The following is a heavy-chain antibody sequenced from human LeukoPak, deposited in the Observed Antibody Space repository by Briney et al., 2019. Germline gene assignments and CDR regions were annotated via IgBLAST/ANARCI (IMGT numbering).Heavy chain of an antibody. Sequence: GGSLRLSCAVSGFTFSRYAMHRVRQAPGKGLEWVAVISYNGNDKYNADSVKGRFTISRDNSKNTLYLQMNSLRAEDTAVYYCARVYCSSTSCYREFDYWGQGTLVTVSS. CDR2: ISYNGNDK. D-gene: IGHD2-2*01. CDR3: ARVYCSSTSCYREFDY. CDR1: GFTFSRYA. V-gene: IGHV3-30-3*01. J-gene: IGHJ4*02.